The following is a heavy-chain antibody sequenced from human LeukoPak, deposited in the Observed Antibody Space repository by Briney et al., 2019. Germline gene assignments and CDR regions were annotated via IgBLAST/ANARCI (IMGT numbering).Heavy chain of an antibody. CDR1: GGSISSSSYY. V-gene: IGHV4-39*07. J-gene: IGHJ4*02. CDR2: IYYSGST. D-gene: IGHD1-26*01. Sequence: PSETLSLTCTVSGGSISSSSYYWGWIRQPPGKGLEWIGSIYYSGSTYYNPSLKSRVTISVDTSKNQFSLKLSSVTAADTAVYYCARVSGSYSSFDYWGRGTLVTVSS. CDR3: ARVSGSYSSFDY.